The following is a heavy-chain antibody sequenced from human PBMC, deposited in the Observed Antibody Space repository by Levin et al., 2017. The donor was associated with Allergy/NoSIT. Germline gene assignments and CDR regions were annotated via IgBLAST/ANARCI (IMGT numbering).Heavy chain of an antibody. J-gene: IGHJ6*02. D-gene: IGHD3-10*01. CDR2: ISAYNGNT. Sequence: VASVKVSCKASGYTFTNYGISWVRQAPGQGLEWMGWISAYNGNTNYAQKLQGRVSMTTDTSTNTAYMELRSLRSDDTAVYYCARVWFGESVYYYYGMDVWGQGTTVTVSS. CDR1: GYTFTNYG. V-gene: IGHV1-18*01. CDR3: ARVWFGESVYYYYGMDV.